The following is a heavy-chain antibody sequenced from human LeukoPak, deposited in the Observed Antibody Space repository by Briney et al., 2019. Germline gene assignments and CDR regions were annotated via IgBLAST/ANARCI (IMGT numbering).Heavy chain of an antibody. CDR2: ISSSGSTI. J-gene: IGHJ5*02. D-gene: IGHD3-10*01. CDR1: GFTFSSYE. Sequence: GGSLRPSCAASGFTFSSYEMNWVRQAPGKGLEWVSYISSSGSTIYYADSVKGRFTISRDNAKNSLYLQMNSLRAEDTAVYYCAREHYYYGSGSYNWFDPWGQGTLVTVSS. V-gene: IGHV3-48*03. CDR3: AREHYYYGSGSYNWFDP.